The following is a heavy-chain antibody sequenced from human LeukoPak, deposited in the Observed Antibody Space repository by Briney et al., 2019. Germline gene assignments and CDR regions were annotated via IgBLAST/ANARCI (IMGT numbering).Heavy chain of an antibody. J-gene: IGHJ4*02. CDR1: GYTFTGYY. CDR3: ARARRVLFGNSRSATFDY. Sequence: ASVKVSCKASGYTFTGYYMHWVRQAPGQGLEWMGWINPNSGGTNYAQKFQGRVTMTRDTSISTAYMELSRLRSDDTAVYYCARARRVLFGNSRSATFDYWGQGTLVTVFS. V-gene: IGHV1-2*02. D-gene: IGHD3-10*02. CDR2: INPNSGGT.